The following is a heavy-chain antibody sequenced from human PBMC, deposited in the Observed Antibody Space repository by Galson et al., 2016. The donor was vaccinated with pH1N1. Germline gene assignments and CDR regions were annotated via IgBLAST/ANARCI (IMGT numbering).Heavy chain of an antibody. CDR1: GFTFNEYG. D-gene: IGHD6-13*01. CDR2: ISGSGIST. V-gene: IGHV3-23*01. CDR3: AKDFVRAVQIPESGINDY. Sequence: SLRLSCAASGFTFNEYGMNWVRQAPGKGLEWVSHISGSGISTYYADSVKGRFTISRDNSKNTMYLQMNSLRAEDTAIYYCAKDFVRAVQIPESGINDYWGQGTLVTVSS. J-gene: IGHJ4*02.